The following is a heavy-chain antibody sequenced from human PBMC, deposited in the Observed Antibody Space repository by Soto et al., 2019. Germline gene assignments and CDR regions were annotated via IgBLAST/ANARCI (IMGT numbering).Heavy chain of an antibody. CDR3: ARRYGGTFDY. CDR1: GGSISSYY. D-gene: IGHD2-15*01. V-gene: IGHV4-59*08. Sequence: QVQLQESGPGLVKPSETLSLTCTVSGGSISSYYWCWIRQPPGKGLEWIGYIYYSGSNNYNPSLKSRVTISVDTSKNQFSLKLSSVTAADTAVYYCARRYGGTFDYWGQGTLVTVSS. CDR2: IYYSGSN. J-gene: IGHJ4*02.